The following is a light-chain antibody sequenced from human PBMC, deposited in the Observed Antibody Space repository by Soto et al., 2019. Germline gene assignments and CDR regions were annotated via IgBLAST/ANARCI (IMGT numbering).Light chain of an antibody. V-gene: IGKV1-17*01. CDR1: QGIRND. CDR3: QQYSSYSAWT. CDR2: DAS. Sequence: DIQMTQTPSSLSASVGDRVTITCRASQGIRNDLGWYQQRPGKAPKLLIYDASSLQSGVPPRFSGSGSGTEFTLTIRSLQPDDIATYYCQQYSSYSAWTCGEGTRWIS. J-gene: IGKJ1*01.